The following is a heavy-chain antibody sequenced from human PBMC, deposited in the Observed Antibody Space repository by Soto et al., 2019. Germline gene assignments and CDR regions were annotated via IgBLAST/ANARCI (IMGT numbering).Heavy chain of an antibody. CDR1: GYTFTSYG. D-gene: IGHD3-9*01. V-gene: IGHV1-18*01. CDR2: ISAYNGNT. J-gene: IGHJ4*02. CDR3: ARVPRRAAYYDILTGYSAPPDY. Sequence: ASVKVSCKASGYTFTSYGISWVRQAPGQGLEWMGWISAYNGNTNYAQKLQGRVTMTTDTSTSTAYMELRSLRSDDTAVYYCARVPRRAAYYDILTGYSAPPDYWGQGTLVTVSS.